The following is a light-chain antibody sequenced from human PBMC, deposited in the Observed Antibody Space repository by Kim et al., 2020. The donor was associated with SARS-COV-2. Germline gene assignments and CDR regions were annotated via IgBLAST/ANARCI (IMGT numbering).Light chain of an antibody. V-gene: IGLV2-11*01. CDR3: CSYAGSPPYV. CDR2: DVI. J-gene: IGLJ1*01. CDR1: SSDVGGYNY. Sequence: QSALTQSRSVSGSPGQSVTISCTGTSSDVGGYNYVSWYQQHPGKAPKLIIYDVIERPSGVPDRFSASKSGNTASLTISGLQAEDEADYYCCSYAGSPPYVFGTGTKVT.